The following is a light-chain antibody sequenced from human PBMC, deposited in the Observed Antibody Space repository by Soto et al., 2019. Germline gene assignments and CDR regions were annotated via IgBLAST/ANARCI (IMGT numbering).Light chain of an antibody. V-gene: IGKV3-20*01. Sequence: EIVLTQSPGTLSLSPGERATLSCRASQSLSSSQLAWYQQNPGQAPRLLIHDASIRATGIPDRFSGSGSGTDFTLNISGMENEDLAVYYCQQYGSSPSTVGQGTKGDIK. CDR1: QSLSSSQ. CDR2: DAS. CDR3: QQYGSSPST. J-gene: IGKJ1*01.